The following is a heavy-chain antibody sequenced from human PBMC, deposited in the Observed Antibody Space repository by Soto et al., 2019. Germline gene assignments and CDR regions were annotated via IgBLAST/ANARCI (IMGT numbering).Heavy chain of an antibody. V-gene: IGHV3-23*01. Sequence: EVDLLESGGGLAQPGGSRRLSCAASRFSFSVFAMSWVRQAPGKGLEWVSRISGSGGSTYYADSVKGRFTISRDNSKNMLYLQMNSLRGEDTAVYYCAKDWSGGAFDVWGQGTMVIVSS. CDR2: ISGSGGST. CDR3: AKDWSGGAFDV. J-gene: IGHJ3*01. CDR1: RFSFSVFA. D-gene: IGHD3-16*01.